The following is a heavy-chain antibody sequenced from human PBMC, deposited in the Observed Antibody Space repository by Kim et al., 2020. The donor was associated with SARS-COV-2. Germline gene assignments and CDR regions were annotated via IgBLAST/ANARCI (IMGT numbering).Heavy chain of an antibody. J-gene: IGHJ4*02. CDR2: IYYSGST. D-gene: IGHD3-9*01. Sequence: SETLSLTCTVSGGSISSYYWSWIRQPPGKGLEWIGYIYYSGSTNYNPSLKSRVTISVDTSKNQFSLKLSSVTAADTAVYYCARAREYYDILTGRFDYLGQGTLVTVSS. V-gene: IGHV4-59*08. CDR1: GGSISSYY. CDR3: ARAREYYDILTGRFDY.